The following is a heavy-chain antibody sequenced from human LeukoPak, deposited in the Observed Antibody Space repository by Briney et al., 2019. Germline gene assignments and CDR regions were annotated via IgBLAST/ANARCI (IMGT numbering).Heavy chain of an antibody. D-gene: IGHD1-14*01. CDR1: GFTFSSYA. CDR3: ARTPAQPYYYYYYMDV. V-gene: IGHV3-64*01. Sequence: GGSLRLSCAASGFTFSSYAMHWVRQAPGKGLEYVSAISSNGGSTYYANSVKGRFTISRDNSKNTLYLQMGSLRAEDMAVYYCARTPAQPYYYYYYMDVWGKGTTVTISS. CDR2: ISSNGGST. J-gene: IGHJ6*03.